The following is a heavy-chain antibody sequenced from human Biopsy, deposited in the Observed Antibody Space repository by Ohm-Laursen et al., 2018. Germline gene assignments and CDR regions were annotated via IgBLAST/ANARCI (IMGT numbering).Heavy chain of an antibody. J-gene: IGHJ4*02. CDR2: INSDGSST. V-gene: IGHV3-74*01. CDR3: TRAETGSGSLLYFDY. CDR1: EFIFSRFW. D-gene: IGHD3-10*01. Sequence: SLRLSVSSEFIFSRFWMYWVRQAPGKGLVWVSRINSDGSSTNYADAVKGRFTISRDNAKNTVFLQMNSLRAEDTAVYYCTRAETGSGSLLYFDYWGQGTLVTVSS.